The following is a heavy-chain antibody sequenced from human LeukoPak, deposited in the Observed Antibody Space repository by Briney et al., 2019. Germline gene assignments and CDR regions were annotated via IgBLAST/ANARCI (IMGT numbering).Heavy chain of an antibody. CDR1: GFTFSSYW. J-gene: IGHJ4*02. Sequence: PGGSLRLSCAASGFTFSSYWMSWVRQAPGKGLEWVANIKQDGSEKYYVGSVKGRFTMSRDNAKNSLYLQMNSLRAEDTAVYYCSKEKSTVLTPGVDYWGQGTLVTVSS. CDR3: SKEKSTVLTPGVDY. CDR2: IKQDGSEK. D-gene: IGHD4-23*01. V-gene: IGHV3-7*01.